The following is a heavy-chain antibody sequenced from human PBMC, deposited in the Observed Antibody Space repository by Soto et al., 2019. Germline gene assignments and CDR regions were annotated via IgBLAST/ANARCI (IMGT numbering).Heavy chain of an antibody. J-gene: IGHJ4*02. D-gene: IGHD6-19*01. Sequence: QVQLVQSGAEVKKPGASVKVSCTASGYPLTSNYIHWVRQAPGEGLEWMGKINPSGGTTRYGQKFQGRVTMTRDTSTSTVYMEMSSLRSEDKEVYYCARGEPHSSGWNFDYWGQGTRVIVSP. CDR2: INPSGGTT. CDR3: ARGEPHSSGWNFDY. CDR1: GYPLTSNY. V-gene: IGHV1-46*03.